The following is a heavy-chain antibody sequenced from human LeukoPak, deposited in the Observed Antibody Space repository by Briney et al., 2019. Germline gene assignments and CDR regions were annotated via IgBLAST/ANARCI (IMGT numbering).Heavy chain of an antibody. Sequence: ASVKVSCKASGYTFTNYHIAWVRQAPGQGLEWVGWVSTNDGNTVYAQRLQGRVTMTTDTSTSVAYMELRSLTSDDTAVYYCTRAPPGMTMMTDYWGQGTLLTVSS. CDR3: TRAPPGMTMMTDY. CDR1: GYTFTNYH. V-gene: IGHV1-18*01. J-gene: IGHJ4*02. CDR2: VSTNDGNT. D-gene: IGHD3-22*01.